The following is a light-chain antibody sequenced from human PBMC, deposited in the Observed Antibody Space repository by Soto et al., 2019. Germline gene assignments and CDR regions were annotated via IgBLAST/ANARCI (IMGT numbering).Light chain of an antibody. J-gene: IGKJ5*01. V-gene: IGKV3-15*01. Sequence: EIVMTQSPVTLSVSPGERATLSCRAGQSLGSNLAWYQQKPGQAPRLLIYGASTRATGIPARFSGSGSGTEFTLTISSLQSEDFAVYYCQQYTKWPPITFGQGTRLEIK. CDR1: QSLGSN. CDR2: GAS. CDR3: QQYTKWPPIT.